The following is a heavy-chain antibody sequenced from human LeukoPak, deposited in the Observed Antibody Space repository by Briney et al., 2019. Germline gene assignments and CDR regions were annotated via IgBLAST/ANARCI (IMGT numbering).Heavy chain of an antibody. D-gene: IGHD2-21*02. J-gene: IGHJ3*02. V-gene: IGHV5-51*01. CDR3: ARRFSDDAFDI. Sequence: GESLKISCKGSGYSFTNYWIGWVRQMPGKGLEWMGIIYPGDSDTRYSPSFQGQVTISADQSISTAYLQWSSLKASDTAMYYCARRFSDDAFDIWGQGTMVTVSS. CDR2: IYPGDSDT. CDR1: GYSFTNYW.